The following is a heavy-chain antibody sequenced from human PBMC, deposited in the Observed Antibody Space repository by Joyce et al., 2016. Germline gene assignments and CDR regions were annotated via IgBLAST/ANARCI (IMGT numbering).Heavy chain of an antibody. V-gene: IGHV3-74*01. CDR2: INTDGSST. D-gene: IGHD6-6*01. CDR1: GFSFSGYW. CDR3: VRGISARPGGPNWFDP. Sequence: EVQLVESGGGLVQPGGSLRLSCAASGFSFSGYWIHWVRQAPGKGLLWGSRINTDGSSTRFADSVKGRFTISRDNAKNTLYLQMNSLRAEDTAVYYCVRGISARPGGPNWFDPWGQGTLVTVSS. J-gene: IGHJ5*02.